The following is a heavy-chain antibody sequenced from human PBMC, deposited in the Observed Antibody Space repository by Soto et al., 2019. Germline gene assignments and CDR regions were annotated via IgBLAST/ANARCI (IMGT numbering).Heavy chain of an antibody. CDR1: GFTFTTYA. CDR2: VTDSGGKT. CDR3: AKGFIVAATPPEFDY. Sequence: EVQLLESGGGLVQPGGSLRLSCAASGFTFTTYAMSWVRQAPGKGLEWVSGVTDSGGKTYYGDSVKGRFTISRDNSKSTLYLQMNSLRVEDTAVYYCAKGFIVAATPPEFDYWGQGTLVTVSS. D-gene: IGHD1-26*01. J-gene: IGHJ4*02. V-gene: IGHV3-23*01.